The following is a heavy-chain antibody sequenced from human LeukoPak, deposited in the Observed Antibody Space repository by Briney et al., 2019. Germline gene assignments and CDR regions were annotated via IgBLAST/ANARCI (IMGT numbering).Heavy chain of an antibody. J-gene: IGHJ4*02. CDR2: IWYDGSNK. V-gene: IGHV3-33*01. CDR1: GFTFSSYG. D-gene: IGHD3-10*01. Sequence: PGGSLRLSCAASGFTFSSYGMHWVRQAPGKGLEWVAVIWYDGSNKYYADSVKGRFTISRDNSKNTLYLQMNSLRAEDTAVYYCARWLWFGPEPNSFNDYWGQGTLVTVSS. CDR3: ARWLWFGPEPNSFNDY.